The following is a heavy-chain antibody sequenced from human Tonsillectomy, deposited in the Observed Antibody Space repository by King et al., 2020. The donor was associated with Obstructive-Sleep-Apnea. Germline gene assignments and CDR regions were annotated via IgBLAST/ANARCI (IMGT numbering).Heavy chain of an antibody. Sequence: VQLVESGGGLVQPGGSLRLSCAASGLTFSSYSMNWVLQAPGKGWVWCSYISSSSRTLYSAHSVKVRFTIPRDNAKNSLYLQMNSMRAEDTAVYYCARDRARGYYDSSGYWGSYWGQGTLVTVSS. CDR1: GLTFSSYS. V-gene: IGHV3-48*04. J-gene: IGHJ4*02. CDR3: ARDRARGYYDSSGYWGSY. CDR2: ISSSSRTL. D-gene: IGHD3-22*01.